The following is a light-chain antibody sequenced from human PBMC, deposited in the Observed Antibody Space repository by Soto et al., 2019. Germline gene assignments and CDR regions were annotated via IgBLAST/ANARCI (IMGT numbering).Light chain of an antibody. CDR1: QGINSA. Sequence: AIQLTQSPSSMSASVGDRVTITCRASQGINSALVWYQQKPGKPPNLLVHDASSLERGVPSRFSGSGSGTDFTLTISSLQPEDNATYYFQKHNKFPFTFGGGAKVEIK. V-gene: IGKV1D-13*01. CDR3: QKHNKFPFT. CDR2: DAS. J-gene: IGKJ4*01.